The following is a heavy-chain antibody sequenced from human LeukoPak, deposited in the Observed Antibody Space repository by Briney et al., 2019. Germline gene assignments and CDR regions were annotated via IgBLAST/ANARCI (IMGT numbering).Heavy chain of an antibody. D-gene: IGHD3-10*01. V-gene: IGHV1-69*13. CDR3: ARADYGSGSYNFDY. CDR2: IIPIFGTA. Sequence: SVKVSCKASGYTFTGYYMHWVRQAPGQGLEWMGGIIPIFGTANYAQKFQGRVTITADESTSTAYMELSSLRSEDTAVYYCARADYGSGSYNFDYWGQGTLVTVSS. CDR1: GYTFTGYY. J-gene: IGHJ4*02.